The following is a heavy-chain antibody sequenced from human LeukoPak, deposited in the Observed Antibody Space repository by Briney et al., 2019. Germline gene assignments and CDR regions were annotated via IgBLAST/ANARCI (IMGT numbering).Heavy chain of an antibody. CDR1: GFTFDDYA. J-gene: IGHJ6*02. Sequence: GRSLRVSCAASGFTFDDYAMHWVRQAPGKGLEWVSGITWNRDNIGYGDSVKGRFTISRDNVKNALYLQMNSLRPEDTALYYCAKDLSSAITSALVLDVWGQGTTVIVSS. D-gene: IGHD3-22*01. V-gene: IGHV3-9*01. CDR3: AKDLSSAITSALVLDV. CDR2: ITWNRDNI.